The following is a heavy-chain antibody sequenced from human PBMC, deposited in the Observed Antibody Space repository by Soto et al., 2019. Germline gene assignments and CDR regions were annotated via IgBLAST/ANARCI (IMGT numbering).Heavy chain of an antibody. CDR3: ARGPWGYCSSTSCYPRHFQH. D-gene: IGHD2-2*01. J-gene: IGHJ1*01. CDR1: GGSFSGYY. Sequence: PSETLSLTCAVYGGSFSGYYWSWIRQPPGKGLEWTGEINHSGSTNYNPSLKSRVTISVDTSKNQFSLKLSSVTAADTAVYYCARGPWGYCSSTSCYPRHFQHWGQGTLVTVSS. V-gene: IGHV4-34*01. CDR2: INHSGST.